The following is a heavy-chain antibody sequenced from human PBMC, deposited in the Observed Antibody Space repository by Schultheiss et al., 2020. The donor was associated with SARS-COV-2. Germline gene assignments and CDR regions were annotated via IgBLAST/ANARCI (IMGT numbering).Heavy chain of an antibody. CDR3: VRDQTITTVTTRERVARKYGMDV. D-gene: IGHD4-17*01. CDR1: GYTFTSYY. Sequence: ASVKVSCKASGYTFTSYYMHWVRQAPGQGLEWMGIINPSGGSTSYAQKFQGRVTMTRDTSTSTVYMELSSLRSEDTAVYYCVRDQTITTVTTRERVARKYGMDVWGHADTGTGSS. J-gene: IGHJ6*01. CDR2: INPSGGST. V-gene: IGHV1-46*01.